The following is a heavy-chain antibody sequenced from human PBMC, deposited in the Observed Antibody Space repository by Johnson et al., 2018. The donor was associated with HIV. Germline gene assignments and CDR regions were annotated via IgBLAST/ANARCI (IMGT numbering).Heavy chain of an antibody. CDR2: ICWNRSSI. CDR1: GFTFDDYA. CDR3: ATNRGGAFDI. J-gene: IGHJ3*02. V-gene: IGHV3-9*01. Sequence: VQLVESGGGLVQPGRSLRLSCAASGFTFDDYAIHWVRQVPGKGLEWVSGICWNRSSIGYADSVKGRFTISRDNSKNTLYLQMNSLRAEDTAVYYCATNRGGAFDIWGQGTMVTVSS. D-gene: IGHD3-16*01.